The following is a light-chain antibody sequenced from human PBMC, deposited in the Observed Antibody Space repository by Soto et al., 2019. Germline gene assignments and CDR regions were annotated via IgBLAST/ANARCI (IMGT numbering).Light chain of an antibody. J-gene: IGLJ1*01. CDR1: SANVGANF. Sequence: QSLLTQPPSVSAAPGQKVTVSCSGSSANVGANFVAWYQHLPGTAPKLLIYENNERPSGIPDRFSGSKSGTSATLDITGLQTGDDALYFCGTWDDRLTLRVFGSGTKLTVL. V-gene: IGLV1-51*02. CDR2: ENN. CDR3: GTWDDRLTLRV.